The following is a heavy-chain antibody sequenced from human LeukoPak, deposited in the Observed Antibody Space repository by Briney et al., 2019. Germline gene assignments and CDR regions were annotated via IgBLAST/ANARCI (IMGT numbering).Heavy chain of an antibody. J-gene: IGHJ3*02. CDR3: ARTYSIVGARGAFDI. CDR2: IYYSGST. D-gene: IGHD1-26*01. CDR1: GVSISSYY. V-gene: IGHV4-59*01. Sequence: SETLSLTCTVSGVSISSYYWSWIRQPPGKGLEWLGYIYYSGSTNYNPSLKSRVTISVDTSKNQFSLKLSSVTAADTAVYYCARTYSIVGARGAFDIWGQGTMVTVSS.